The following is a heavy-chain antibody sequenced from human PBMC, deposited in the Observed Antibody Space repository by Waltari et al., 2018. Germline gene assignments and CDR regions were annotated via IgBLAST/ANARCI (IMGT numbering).Heavy chain of an antibody. Sequence: EVQLLESGGGLVQPGGSLRLSCAASGFTFRRYAVRWVRQAPGKGLEWVSAISGSGGSTYYADSVKGRFTISRDNSKNTLYLQMNSLRAEDTAVYYCAKDSSGSYYPWGQGTLVTVSS. D-gene: IGHD3-10*01. V-gene: IGHV3-23*01. CDR1: GFTFRRYA. CDR3: AKDSSGSYYP. CDR2: ISGSGGST. J-gene: IGHJ5*02.